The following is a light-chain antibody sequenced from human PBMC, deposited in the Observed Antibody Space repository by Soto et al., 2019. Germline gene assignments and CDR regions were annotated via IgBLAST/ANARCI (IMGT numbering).Light chain of an antibody. Sequence: EIVMTQSPGTLSVSPGERATLSCRASQSITNNLAWYQQKVGQAPRLLIYGASTRATGIPARFRGSGSGTEFTPTISSLEAEDFAGYYWQQDNHWPPKMAFGQGTKGEIK. V-gene: IGKV3-15*01. J-gene: IGKJ1*01. CDR3: QQDNHWPPKMA. CDR1: QSITNN. CDR2: GAS.